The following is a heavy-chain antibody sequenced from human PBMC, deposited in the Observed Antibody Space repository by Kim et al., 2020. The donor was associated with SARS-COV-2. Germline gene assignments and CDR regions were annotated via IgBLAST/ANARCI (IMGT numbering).Heavy chain of an antibody. D-gene: IGHD2-2*01. V-gene: IGHV4-34*01. CDR3: AGFYCSSTSCYEAPYNWFDP. CDR1: GGSFSGYY. CDR2: INHSGST. J-gene: IGHJ5*02. Sequence: SETLSLTCAVYGGSFSGYYWSWIRQPPGKGLEWIGEINHSGSTNYNPSLKSRVTISVDTSKNQFSLKLSSVTAADTAVYYCAGFYCSSTSCYEAPYNWFDPWGQGTLVTVSS.